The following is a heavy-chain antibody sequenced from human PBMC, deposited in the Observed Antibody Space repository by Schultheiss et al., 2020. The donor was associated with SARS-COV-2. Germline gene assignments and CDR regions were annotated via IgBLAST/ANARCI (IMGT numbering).Heavy chain of an antibody. V-gene: IGHV1-18*01. Sequence: ASVKVSCKASGYTFTSYGINWVRQATGQGLEWMGWISAYNGNTNYAQKLQGRVTMTTDTSTSTAYMELSSLRSEDTAVYYCARYCSGGSCYLGVYYYYGMDVWGQGTTVTVSS. CDR2: ISAYNGNT. CDR1: GYTFTSYG. CDR3: ARYCSGGSCYLGVYYYYGMDV. J-gene: IGHJ6*02. D-gene: IGHD2-15*01.